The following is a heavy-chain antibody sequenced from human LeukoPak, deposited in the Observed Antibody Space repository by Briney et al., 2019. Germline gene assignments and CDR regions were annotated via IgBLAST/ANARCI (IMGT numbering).Heavy chain of an antibody. CDR3: ARWGQLWTSIEGVGY. V-gene: IGHV1-2*02. D-gene: IGHD5-18*01. Sequence: ASVKVSCKASGGTFSSYAISWVRQAPGQGLEWMGWINPNSGGTNYAQKVQGRVTMTRDTSISTAYMELSRLRSDDTAVYYCARWGQLWTSIEGVGYWGQGTLVTVSS. CDR1: GGTFSSYA. CDR2: INPNSGGT. J-gene: IGHJ4*02.